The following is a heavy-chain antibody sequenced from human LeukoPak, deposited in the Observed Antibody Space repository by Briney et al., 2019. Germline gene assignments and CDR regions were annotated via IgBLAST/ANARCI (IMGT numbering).Heavy chain of an antibody. CDR3: AKDREYSSSLGFDY. CDR1: GFAFSSYG. Sequence: GGSLRLSCAASGFAFSSYGMHWVRQAPGKGLEWVAFIRYDGSNKYYADPVKGRFTISRDNSKNTLYLQMNSLRAEDTAVYYCAKDREYSSSLGFDYWGQGTLVTVSS. V-gene: IGHV3-30*02. D-gene: IGHD6-6*01. J-gene: IGHJ4*02. CDR2: IRYDGSNK.